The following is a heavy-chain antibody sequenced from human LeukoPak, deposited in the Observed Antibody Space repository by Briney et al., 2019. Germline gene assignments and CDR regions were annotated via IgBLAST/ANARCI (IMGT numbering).Heavy chain of an antibody. CDR2: ISYDGSNK. CDR1: GFTFSSYV. Sequence: GGSLRLSCAASGFTFSSYVMHWVRQAPGKGLEWVAVISYDGSNKYYADSVKGRLTISRDNSKNTLYLQMNSLRAEDTAVYYCAKDRSIAAAGTDGMDVWGQGTTVTVSS. J-gene: IGHJ6*02. D-gene: IGHD6-13*01. CDR3: AKDRSIAAAGTDGMDV. V-gene: IGHV3-30*18.